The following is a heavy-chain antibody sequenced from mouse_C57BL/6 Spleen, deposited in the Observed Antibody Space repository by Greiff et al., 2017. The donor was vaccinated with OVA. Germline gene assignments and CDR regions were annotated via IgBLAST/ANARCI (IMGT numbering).Heavy chain of an antibody. V-gene: IGHV1-5*01. CDR3: TRLYYGSSYRYFDV. CDR1: GYTFTSYW. CDR2: IYPGNSDT. D-gene: IGHD1-1*01. J-gene: IGHJ1*03. Sequence: VQLQQSGTVLARPGASVKMSCKTSGYTFTSYWMPWVKQRPGQGLEWIGAIYPGNSDTSYNQKFKGKAKLTAVTSASTAYMELSSLTNEDSAVYYGTRLYYGSSYRYFDVWGTGTTVTVSS.